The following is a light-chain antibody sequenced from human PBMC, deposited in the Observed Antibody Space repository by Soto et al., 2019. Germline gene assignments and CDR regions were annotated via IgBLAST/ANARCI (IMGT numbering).Light chain of an antibody. CDR2: GAS. V-gene: IGKV3-20*01. CDR1: QSVSSNY. Sequence: EIVLTQSPGTLSLSPGERATLSCRASQSVSSNYITWYQQKPGQAPRRLIFGASSRATGIPDRFSGSGSWTGFTLTIRRLEPEDFAVYYCQQYCSSPSTLGQWTKVDIK. J-gene: IGKJ1*01. CDR3: QQYCSSPST.